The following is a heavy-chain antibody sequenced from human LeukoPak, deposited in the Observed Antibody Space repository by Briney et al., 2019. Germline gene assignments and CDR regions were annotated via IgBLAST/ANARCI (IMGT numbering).Heavy chain of an antibody. Sequence: GGSLRLSCAASGFTFSNSAMSWVRQSPGKGLEWVSFISGYSVTTYYADSVQGRFTVSRDNSRKTLYLQMHNLRDEDTAIYYCAKHYGDYFLDFWGQGTLVTVSS. J-gene: IGHJ4*02. V-gene: IGHV3-23*01. D-gene: IGHD4-17*01. CDR3: AKHYGDYFLDF. CDR1: GFTFSNSA. CDR2: ISGYSVTT.